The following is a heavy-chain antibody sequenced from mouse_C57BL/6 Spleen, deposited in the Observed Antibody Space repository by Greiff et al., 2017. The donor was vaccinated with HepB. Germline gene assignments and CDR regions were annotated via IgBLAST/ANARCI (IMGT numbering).Heavy chain of an antibody. CDR2: IYPGSGST. V-gene: IGHV1-55*01. CDR1: GYTFTSYW. Sequence: QVQLKQPGAELVKPGASVKMSCKASGYTFTSYWITWVKQRPGQGLEWIGDIYPGSGSTNYNEKFKSKATLTVDTSSSTAYMQLSSLTSEDSAVYYCARRGDDYDVLFAYWGQGTLVTVSA. J-gene: IGHJ3*01. CDR3: ARRGDDYDVLFAY. D-gene: IGHD2-4*01.